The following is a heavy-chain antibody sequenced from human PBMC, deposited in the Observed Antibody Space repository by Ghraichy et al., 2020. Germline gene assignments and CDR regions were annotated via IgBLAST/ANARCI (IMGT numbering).Heavy chain of an antibody. CDR2: IIPLFGTT. V-gene: IGHV1-69*06. Sequence: SVKVSCKASGGSFGTYAISWVRQAPGQGLEWMGGIIPLFGTTSHAQKFQGRVTFTADKSTSTDYMELSSLRSEDTAVYYCARFYSDSSSPRRNWFDPWGQGTLVTVSS. CDR1: GGSFGTYA. CDR3: ARFYSDSSSPRRNWFDP. J-gene: IGHJ5*02. D-gene: IGHD3-22*01.